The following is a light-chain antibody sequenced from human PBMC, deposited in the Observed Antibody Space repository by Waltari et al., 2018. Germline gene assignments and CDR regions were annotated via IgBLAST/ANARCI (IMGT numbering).Light chain of an antibody. Sequence: QSALTQPPSTSGSPGQSVTISCTGTSSDVGGYNYVSWYQQHPGKAPKLLIHEVTTRPPGVPARFSGSKSGNTAALTVSGLQTEDEAYYYCSSYAGSNTVVFGGGTELTVL. CDR2: EVT. CDR3: SSYAGSNTVV. CDR1: SSDVGGYNY. V-gene: IGLV2-8*01. J-gene: IGLJ2*01.